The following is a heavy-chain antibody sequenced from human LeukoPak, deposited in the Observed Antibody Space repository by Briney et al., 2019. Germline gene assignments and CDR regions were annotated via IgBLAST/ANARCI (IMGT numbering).Heavy chain of an antibody. CDR1: EFTFSSYG. Sequence: GGSLRLSCAASEFTFSSYGMHWVRQAPGKGLEWVALIWFDGSNKYYADSVKGRFTISRDNSNNTLYLQMNSLRVEDTAVYYCARQTTVATDCWGQGTLVTVSS. CDR3: ARQTTVATDC. D-gene: IGHD4-23*01. V-gene: IGHV3-33*01. J-gene: IGHJ4*02. CDR2: IWFDGSNK.